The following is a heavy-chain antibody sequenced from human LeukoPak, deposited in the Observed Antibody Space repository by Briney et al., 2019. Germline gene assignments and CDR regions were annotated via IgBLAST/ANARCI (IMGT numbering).Heavy chain of an antibody. V-gene: IGHV1-8*03. D-gene: IGHD5-18*01. CDR3: AREIGPRQLHLWGSAFDY. CDR2: TNPNSGNT. Sequence: ASVKVSCKASGYTFTSYDINWVRQATGQGLEWMGWTNPNSGNTGYAQKFQGRVTITRNTSISTAYMELSSLRSEDTAVYYCAREIGPRQLHLWGSAFDYWGQGTLVTVSS. CDR1: GYTFTSYD. J-gene: IGHJ4*02.